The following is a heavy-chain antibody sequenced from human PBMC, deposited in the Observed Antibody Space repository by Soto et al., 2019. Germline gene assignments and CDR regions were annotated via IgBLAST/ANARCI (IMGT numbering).Heavy chain of an antibody. CDR2: INQDGRDI. D-gene: IGHD2-15*01. CDR1: GFSLRNHW. Sequence: GGSLRLSCAVSGFSLRNHWMTWVRQTPGKGLEWVANINQDGRDIYYVDSVKGRFTVSRDNADNSLFLQMGNLRAEDTAVYYCVRDSSYCSGGICYHSPYGGFDIWGQGTMVTVSS. CDR3: VRDSSYCSGGICYHSPYGGFDI. J-gene: IGHJ3*02. V-gene: IGHV3-7*03.